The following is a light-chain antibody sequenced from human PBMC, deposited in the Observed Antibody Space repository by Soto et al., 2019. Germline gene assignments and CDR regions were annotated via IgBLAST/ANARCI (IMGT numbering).Light chain of an antibody. Sequence: EIVLTQSPGTLSLSPGERATLSCRASQSVSNNYLAWYQQKPGQAPRLLIYDASTRATGIPDRFSGSGSGADFTLTISRLEPEDFAVYYCQQYGNSPITFGQGTRLEIK. CDR2: DAS. J-gene: IGKJ5*01. CDR3: QQYGNSPIT. V-gene: IGKV3-20*01. CDR1: QSVSNNY.